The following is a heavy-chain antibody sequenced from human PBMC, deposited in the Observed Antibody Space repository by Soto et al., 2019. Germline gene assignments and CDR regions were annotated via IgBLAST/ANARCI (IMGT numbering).Heavy chain of an antibody. J-gene: IGHJ3*02. CDR1: GYAFTSYN. Sequence: ASVKVSCKASGYAFTSYNMQWVRQAPGQGLEWVGRINASGGSTTYAQKLQGRVTMTTDTSTSTAYMELRSLRSDDTAVYYCARWSAHHLDAFDIWGQGTMVTV. CDR2: INASGGST. CDR3: ARWSAHHLDAFDI. V-gene: IGHV1-46*01.